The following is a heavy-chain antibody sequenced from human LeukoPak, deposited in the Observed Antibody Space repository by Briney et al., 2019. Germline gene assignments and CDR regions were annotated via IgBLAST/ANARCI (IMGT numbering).Heavy chain of an antibody. J-gene: IGHJ5*02. CDR1: GYTFTGYY. D-gene: IGHD3-3*01. V-gene: IGHV1-2*02. CDR3: ARALSRYDFWSGYNWFDP. Sequence: ASVKVSCKASGYTFTGYYMHWVRQAPGQGLEWMGWINPNSGGTNYAQKFQGRVTMTRDTSISTAYMELSRLRSDDTAVYYCARALSRYDFWSGYNWFDPWGQGTLATVSS. CDR2: INPNSGGT.